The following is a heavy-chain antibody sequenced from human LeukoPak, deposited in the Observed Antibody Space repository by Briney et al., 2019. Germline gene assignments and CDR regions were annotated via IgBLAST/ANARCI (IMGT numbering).Heavy chain of an antibody. CDR1: GGSISSHY. CDR3: ARGGGYYYYGMDV. Sequence: SETLSLTCTVSGGSISSHYWSWIRQPPGKGLEWIGYIYYSGSTNYNPSLKSRVTISVDTSKNQFSLKLSSVTAADTAVYYCARGGGYYYYGMDVWGQGTTVTVSS. V-gene: IGHV4-59*11. CDR2: IYYSGST. J-gene: IGHJ6*02.